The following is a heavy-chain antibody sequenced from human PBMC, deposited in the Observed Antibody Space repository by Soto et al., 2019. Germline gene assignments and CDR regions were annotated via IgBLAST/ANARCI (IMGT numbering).Heavy chain of an antibody. CDR1: EFIFDSHG. J-gene: IGHJ4*02. V-gene: IGHV3-33*01. CDR2: IWNDGINK. D-gene: IGHD5-12*01. Sequence: HVELAESGGGAVQPGRSLRLFCAASEFIFDSHGMHWVRQAPGKGLEWVAVIWNDGINKYYADSVKGRFTISRDNSNNTVFLHMSSLRPEDTALYYCARGGGYNFGSPKFDYWGQGAQVTVSS. CDR3: ARGGGYNFGSPKFDY.